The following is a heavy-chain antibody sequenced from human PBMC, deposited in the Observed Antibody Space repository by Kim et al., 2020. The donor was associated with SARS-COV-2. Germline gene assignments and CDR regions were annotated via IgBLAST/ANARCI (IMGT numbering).Heavy chain of an antibody. V-gene: IGHV4-34*01. Sequence: SETLSLTCAVYGGSFSGYYWSWIRQPPGKGLEWIGEINHSGSTNYNPSLKSRVTISVDTSKNQFSLKLSSVTAADTAVYYCSRGVVGLNWGQGTLATVPS. J-gene: IGHJ4*02. CDR2: INHSGST. D-gene: IGHD2-15*01. CDR3: SRGVVGLN. CDR1: GGSFSGYY.